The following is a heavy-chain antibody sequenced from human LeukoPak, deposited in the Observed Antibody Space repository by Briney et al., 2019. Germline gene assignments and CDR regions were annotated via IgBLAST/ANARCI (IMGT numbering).Heavy chain of an antibody. CDR2: MSSDESTT. CDR3: AKSGRDYDTSGYIFDY. Sequence: GGSLRLSCAASGFTLSSYWMHWARQTPGKGLVWVSRMSSDESTTNYADSVRGRFTISRDNAKNALYLQMNTLRAEDTAVYYCAKSGRDYDTSGYIFDYWGQGTLVTVSS. D-gene: IGHD3-22*01. CDR1: GFTLSSYW. J-gene: IGHJ4*02. V-gene: IGHV3-74*01.